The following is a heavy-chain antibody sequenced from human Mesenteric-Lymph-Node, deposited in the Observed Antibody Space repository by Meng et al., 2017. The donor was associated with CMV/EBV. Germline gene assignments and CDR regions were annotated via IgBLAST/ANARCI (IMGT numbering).Heavy chain of an antibody. CDR2: DRGNELT. Sequence: YYWDWIRQDKERGMEWVGEDRGNELTNYDPAHKSRGTVMIDTSKNQFSLRLTSVTAADTAVYFCARDGSRNYYDTSGPHWFDSWAQGTLVTVSS. D-gene: IGHD3-22*01. CDR3: ARDGSRNYYDTSGPHWFDS. CDR1: YY. V-gene: IGHV4-34*01. J-gene: IGHJ5*01.